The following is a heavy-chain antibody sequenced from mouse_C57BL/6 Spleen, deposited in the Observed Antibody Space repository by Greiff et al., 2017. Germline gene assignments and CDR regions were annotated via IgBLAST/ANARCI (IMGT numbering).Heavy chain of an antibody. CDR3: ARDYGSSYSYFDY. D-gene: IGHD1-1*01. J-gene: IGHJ2*01. CDR1: GYTFTDYN. Sequence: VQLKQSGPELVKPGASVKMSCKASGYTFTDYNMHWVKQSHGKSLEWIGYINPNNGGTSYNQKFKGKATLTVNKSSSTAYMELRSLTSEDSAVYYCARDYGSSYSYFDYWGQGTTLTVSS. CDR2: INPNNGGT. V-gene: IGHV1-22*01.